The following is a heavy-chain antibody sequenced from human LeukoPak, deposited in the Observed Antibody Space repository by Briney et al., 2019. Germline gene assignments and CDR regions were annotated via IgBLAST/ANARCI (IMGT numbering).Heavy chain of an antibody. CDR2: IYTSGST. Sequence: SETLSLTCTVSDDSVSSYYWSWIRQPAGKGLEWIGRIYTSGSTNYNPSLKSRVTMSVDTSKNQFSLKLSSVTAADTAVYYCARDRYYYGSGSSTPFDYWGQGTLVTVSS. J-gene: IGHJ4*02. D-gene: IGHD3-10*01. V-gene: IGHV4-4*07. CDR3: ARDRYYYGSGSSTPFDY. CDR1: DDSVSSYY.